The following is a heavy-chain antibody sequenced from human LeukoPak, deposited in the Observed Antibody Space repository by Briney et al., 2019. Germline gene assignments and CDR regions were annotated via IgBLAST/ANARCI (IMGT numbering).Heavy chain of an antibody. D-gene: IGHD1-1*01. CDR3: ARGTRGSGSSFDF. Sequence: SETLSLTCTVSGDSSDNNGFYWGWIRQPPGKGLEWIGNIYYSGSTYYNPSLKSRVTTSVDTSKKQFSLKLSSVTAADTAVYYCARGTRGSGSSFDFWGQGTLVTVSS. CDR2: IYYSGST. J-gene: IGHJ4*02. V-gene: IGHV4-39*07. CDR1: GDSSDNNGFY.